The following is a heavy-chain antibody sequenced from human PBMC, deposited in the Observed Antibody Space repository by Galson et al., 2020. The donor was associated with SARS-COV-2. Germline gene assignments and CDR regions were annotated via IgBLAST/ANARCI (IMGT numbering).Heavy chain of an antibody. CDR2: ISYDGSNK. D-gene: IGHD1-26*01. CDR1: GFTFSSYA. CDR3: ARASSGSYYGAFDY. Sequence: TGGSLRLSCAASGFTFSSYAMHWVRQAPGKGLEWVAVISYDGSNKYYADSVKGRFTISRDNSKNTLYLQMNSLRAEDTAVYYCARASSGSYYGAFDYWGQGTLVTVSS. V-gene: IGHV3-30-3*01. J-gene: IGHJ4*02.